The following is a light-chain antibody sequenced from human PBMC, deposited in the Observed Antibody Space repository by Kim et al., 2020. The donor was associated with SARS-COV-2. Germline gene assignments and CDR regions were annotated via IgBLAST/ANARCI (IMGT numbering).Light chain of an antibody. CDR3: QQYYTTPRT. Sequence: ATINYKSSQSVLYSSNNKKFLAWYQHKPGQPPKLLFYWASTRESGVPDRFSGSGSGTDFTLTISSLQAEDVAVYYCQQYYTTPRTFGQGTKVDIK. CDR1: QSVLYSSNNKKF. J-gene: IGKJ1*01. V-gene: IGKV4-1*01. CDR2: WAS.